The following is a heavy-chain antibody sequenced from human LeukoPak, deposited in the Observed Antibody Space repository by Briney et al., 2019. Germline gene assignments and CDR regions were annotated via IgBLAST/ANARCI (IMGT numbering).Heavy chain of an antibody. J-gene: IGHJ2*01. V-gene: IGHV1-18*01. CDR2: ISAYNGNT. CDR3: ARTFPPTYYDILTGSSWLGYFDL. Sequence: ASVKVSCKASGYTFTSYGISWVRQAPGQGLEWMGWISAYNGNTNYAQELQGRVTMTTDTSTSTAYMELRSLRSDDTAVYYCARTFPPTYYDILTGSSWLGYFDLWGRGTLVTVSS. D-gene: IGHD3-9*01. CDR1: GYTFTSYG.